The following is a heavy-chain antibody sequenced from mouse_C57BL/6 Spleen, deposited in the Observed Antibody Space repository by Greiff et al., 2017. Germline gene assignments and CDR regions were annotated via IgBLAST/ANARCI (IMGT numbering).Heavy chain of an antibody. Sequence: VQLQQPGAELVMPGASVKLSCKASGYTFPSYWMHWVKQRPGQGLEWIGEIDPSDSYTNYNQKFKGKSTLTVDKSSSTAYMQLSRLTSGDSAVYYCARTDGDYYAMDYWGQGTSVTVSS. CDR1: GYTFPSYW. CDR2: IDPSDSYT. J-gene: IGHJ4*01. CDR3: ARTDGDYYAMDY. V-gene: IGHV1-69*01.